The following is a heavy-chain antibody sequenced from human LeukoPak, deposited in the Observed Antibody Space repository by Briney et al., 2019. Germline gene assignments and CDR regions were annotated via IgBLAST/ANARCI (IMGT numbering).Heavy chain of an antibody. D-gene: IGHD3-22*01. CDR3: ARTASGLYYFDY. CDR2: INHSGST. CDR1: GGSFSGYY. V-gene: IGHV4-34*01. J-gene: IGHJ4*02. Sequence: RSSETLSLTCAVYGGSFSGYYWSWFRQPPGKGLEWIGEINHSGSTNYNPSLKSRVTISVDRSKNQFSLKLSSVTAADTAVYYCARTASGLYYFDYWGQGTLVTVSS.